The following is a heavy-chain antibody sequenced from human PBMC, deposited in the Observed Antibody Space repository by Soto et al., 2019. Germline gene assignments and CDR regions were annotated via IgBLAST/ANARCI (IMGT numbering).Heavy chain of an antibody. CDR1: GGSISRGGYY. D-gene: IGHD2-2*03. J-gene: IGHJ4*02. CDR3: ASGYGSIDQ. V-gene: IGHV4-31*03. Sequence: SENLSLSCTVSGGSISRGGYYWSWIRQHPGKGLEWIGYMYHSGSTYYNPSLKSRVTISVDTSKNEFSLKVSSVTAADTALYYCASGYGSIDQRGKGTLVTVS. CDR2: MYHSGST.